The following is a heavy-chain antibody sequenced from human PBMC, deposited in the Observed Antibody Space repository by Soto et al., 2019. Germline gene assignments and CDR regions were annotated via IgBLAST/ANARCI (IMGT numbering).Heavy chain of an antibody. J-gene: IGHJ6*02. CDR1: GGSISSYY. Sequence: SETLSLTCTVSGGSISSYYWSWIRQPPGKGLEWIGYIYYSGSTNYNPSLKSRVTISVDTSKNQFSLKLSSVTAADTAVYYCARDLTGSLGSSWYKAYYCGMGVWGQGTT. V-gene: IGHV4-59*01. D-gene: IGHD6-13*01. CDR3: ARDLTGSLGSSWYKAYYCGMGV. CDR2: IYYSGST.